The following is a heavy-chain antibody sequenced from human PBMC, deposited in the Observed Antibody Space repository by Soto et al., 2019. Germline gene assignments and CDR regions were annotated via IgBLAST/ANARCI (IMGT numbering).Heavy chain of an antibody. Sequence: QVQLVQSGAEVKKPGSSVKVSCKASGGTFSSYAISWVRQAPGQGLEWMGRIIPILGIANYAQKFQGRVTITADKSMSTAYMELSSLRSEDTAVYYCAGGDSGYRYAFDIWGQGTMVTVSS. D-gene: IGHD5-12*01. V-gene: IGHV1-69*04. CDR1: GGTFSSYA. CDR2: IIPILGIA. J-gene: IGHJ3*02. CDR3: AGGDSGYRYAFDI.